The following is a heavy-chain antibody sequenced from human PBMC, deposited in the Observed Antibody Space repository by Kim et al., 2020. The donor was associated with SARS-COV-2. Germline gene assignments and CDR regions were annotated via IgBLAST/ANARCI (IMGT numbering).Heavy chain of an antibody. CDR2: ISSSGGST. D-gene: IGHD3-22*01. CDR3: AKDRPNYYGSNGDYYRRDGDY. Sequence: GGSLRLSCAASGFTFSSYAMSCVRQAPGKGLEWVSSISSSGGSTYYADSVKGRFTISRDNSKNTLYLQMNSLRAEDTAVYYCAKDRPNYYGSNGDYYRRDGDYWGQGTLVTASS. V-gene: IGHV3-23*01. J-gene: IGHJ4*02. CDR1: GFTFSSYA.